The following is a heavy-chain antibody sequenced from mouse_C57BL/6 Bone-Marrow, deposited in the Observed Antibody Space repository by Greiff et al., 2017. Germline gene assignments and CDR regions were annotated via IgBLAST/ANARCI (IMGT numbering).Heavy chain of an antibody. J-gene: IGHJ1*03. Sequence: QVKLQQSGHGLVAPSQSLSITCPLPGFSLTSYGVSWFRQPPGKGLEWPGVIWGDGCTHYHSALISRLSISKDNSKSQVFLKLNSLQTDDTATYYCAKGEGWLLLYFDVWGTGTTVTVSS. V-gene: IGHV2-3*01. CDR1: GFSLTSYG. CDR3: AKGEGWLLLYFDV. CDR2: IWGDGCT. D-gene: IGHD2-3*01.